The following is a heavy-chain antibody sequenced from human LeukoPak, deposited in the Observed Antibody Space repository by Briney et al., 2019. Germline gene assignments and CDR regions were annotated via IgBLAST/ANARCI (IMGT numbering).Heavy chain of an antibody. Sequence: PGGSLRLSCAASGFTFSSYWMSWVRQAPGKGLEWVANIKQDGSEKYYVDSVKGRFTISRDNSKNTLYLQMNSLRAEDTAVYYCAKDLRGPDYDFWSGTNWFDPWGQGTLVTVSS. CDR2: IKQDGSEK. J-gene: IGHJ5*02. D-gene: IGHD3-3*01. CDR1: GFTFSSYW. CDR3: AKDLRGPDYDFWSGTNWFDP. V-gene: IGHV3-7*03.